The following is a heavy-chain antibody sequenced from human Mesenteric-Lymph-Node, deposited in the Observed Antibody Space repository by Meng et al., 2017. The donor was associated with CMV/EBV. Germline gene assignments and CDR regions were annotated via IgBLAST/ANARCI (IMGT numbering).Heavy chain of an antibody. J-gene: IGHJ6*02. CDR1: GGTFSSYT. Sequence: SVKVSCKASGGTFSSYTISWVRQAPGQGLEWMGGIIPIFGTANYAQKFQGRVTITTDESTSTAYMELSSLRSEDTAVYYCARGTRITMVRGPRGLDVWGQGTTVTVSS. V-gene: IGHV1-69*05. D-gene: IGHD3-10*01. CDR3: ARGTRITMVRGPRGLDV. CDR2: IIPIFGTA.